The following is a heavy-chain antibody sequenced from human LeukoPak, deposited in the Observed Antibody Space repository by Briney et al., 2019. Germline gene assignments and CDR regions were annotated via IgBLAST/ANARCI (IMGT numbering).Heavy chain of an antibody. Sequence: SETLSLTCAVYGGSFSGYYWSWIRQPPGKGLEWIGEINHSGSTNYNPSLKSRVTISVDTSKNQFSLKLSSVTAADTAVYYCARGYYDSSGYSLMDYWGQGTLVTVSS. CDR1: GGSFSGYY. CDR2: INHSGST. CDR3: ARGYYDSSGYSLMDY. V-gene: IGHV4-34*01. J-gene: IGHJ4*02. D-gene: IGHD3-22*01.